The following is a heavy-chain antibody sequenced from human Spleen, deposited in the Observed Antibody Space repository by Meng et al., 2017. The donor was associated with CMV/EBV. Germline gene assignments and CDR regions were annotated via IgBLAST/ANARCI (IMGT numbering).Heavy chain of an antibody. CDR3: ARGNYYDSSGYYYFDY. Sequence: QVQLQQWGAGLFKPSETLSLTCAVYGGSFSGYYWSWIRQPPGKGLEWIGYIYYSGSTYYNPSLKSRVTISVDTSKNQFSLKLSSVTAADTAVYYCARGNYYDSSGYYYFDYWGQGTLVTVSS. D-gene: IGHD3-22*01. V-gene: IGHV4-34*01. CDR2: IYYSGST. J-gene: IGHJ4*02. CDR1: GGSFSGYY.